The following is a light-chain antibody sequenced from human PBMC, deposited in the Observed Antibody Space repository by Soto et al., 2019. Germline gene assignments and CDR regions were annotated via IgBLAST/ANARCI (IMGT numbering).Light chain of an antibody. J-gene: IGLJ1*01. CDR2: EVS. CDR1: SSDIGYYNY. Sequence: SVLTQPASVSGSPGQSITISCTGTSSDIGYYNYVSWYQQYPGRAPKVMIFEVSHRPSGVSDRFSGSKSGNTASLTISGLQDEDEADYYCSSYTSTGTPYVFGTGTMV. CDR3: SSYTSTGTPYV. V-gene: IGLV2-14*01.